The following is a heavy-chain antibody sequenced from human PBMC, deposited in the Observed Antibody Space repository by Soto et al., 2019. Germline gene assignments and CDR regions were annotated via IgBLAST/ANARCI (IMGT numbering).Heavy chain of an antibody. Sequence: QMQLVQSGAEVKKPGSSVTVSCKALGNTFTYRDLHWVRQAPGQALEWMGWITPFNGDVHYAQKFKGRVNITRDRSINTAYMRMRSLSSEDTAMYYCASGGAGSGSFTWELPDHWGEGTLVTVSS. J-gene: IGHJ4*02. V-gene: IGHV1-45*02. CDR1: GNTFTYRD. CDR2: ITPFNGDV. D-gene: IGHD1-26*01. CDR3: ASGGAGSGSFTWELPDH.